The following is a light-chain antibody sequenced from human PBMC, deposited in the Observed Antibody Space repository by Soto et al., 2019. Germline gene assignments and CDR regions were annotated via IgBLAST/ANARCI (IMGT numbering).Light chain of an antibody. V-gene: IGLV2-14*01. CDR2: EVT. CDR1: SSDVGTYKY. J-gene: IGLJ2*01. CDR3: SSYTISSTLVL. Sequence: QPVLTQPASVSGSPGQSITISCTGTSSDVGTYKYVSWYQQHPGKAPKLIIYEVTNRPSGVSNRFSGSKSGNTASLTISGLQAEDEADYYCSSYTISSTLVLFGGGTKLTVL.